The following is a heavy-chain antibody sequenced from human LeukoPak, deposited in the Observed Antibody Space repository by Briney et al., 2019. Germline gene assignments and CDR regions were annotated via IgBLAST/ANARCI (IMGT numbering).Heavy chain of an antibody. CDR2: INNDGSTT. V-gene: IGHV3-74*01. CDR1: GFTFSNYW. CDR3: AGGGNQVSDY. D-gene: IGHD4-23*01. J-gene: IGHJ2*01. Sequence: PGGSPLLSRAASGFTFSNYWMQWVRQAPGKGLVWVSHINNDGSTTTYADSVKGRFTISRDNAKSTMFLQMNSLRAEDTAVYYCAGGGNQVSDYWGGGTWVTVSS.